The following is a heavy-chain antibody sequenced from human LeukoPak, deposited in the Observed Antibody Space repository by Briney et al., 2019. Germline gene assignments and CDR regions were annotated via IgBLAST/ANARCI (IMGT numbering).Heavy chain of an antibody. V-gene: IGHV3-21*01. CDR1: GFTFSSYS. J-gene: IGHJ3*02. CDR2: ISSSSSYI. Sequence: GGSLRLSCAAPGFTFSSYSMNWVRQAPGKGLEWVSSISSSSSYIYYADSVKGRFTISRDNAKNSLYLQMNSLRAEDTAVYYCARGSHSGWLDIWGQGTMVTVSS. CDR3: ARGSHSGWLDI. D-gene: IGHD6-19*01.